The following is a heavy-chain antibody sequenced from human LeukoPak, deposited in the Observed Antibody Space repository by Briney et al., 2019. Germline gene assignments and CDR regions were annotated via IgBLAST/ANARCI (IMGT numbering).Heavy chain of an antibody. J-gene: IGHJ2*01. CDR2: INPNSGGT. Sequence: PWASVKVSCKASGYTFTGYYMHWVRQAPGQGLEWMGWINPNSGGTNYAQKFQGRVTMTRDTSISTAYMELNSLKTEDTAVYYCTADGWKQRPHWYFGLWGRGTLVTVSS. CDR3: TADGWKQRPHWYFGL. CDR1: GYTFTGYY. V-gene: IGHV1-2*02. D-gene: IGHD6-25*01.